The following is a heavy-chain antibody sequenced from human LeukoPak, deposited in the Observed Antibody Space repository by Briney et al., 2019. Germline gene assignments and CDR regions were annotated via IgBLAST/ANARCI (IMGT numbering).Heavy chain of an antibody. CDR1: GYSISSGNF. J-gene: IGHJ4*02. D-gene: IGHD3-22*01. CDR2: ISHSGSS. Sequence: SETLSLTCAVSGYSISSGNFWAWIRQPPGKGLEWIGSISHSGSSYSKPSLKSRVIISVDTSNNQFSLKLTSVTAADTATYYCARDGYYYDGSFEYWGQGIRVAVSS. CDR3: ARDGYYYDGSFEY. V-gene: IGHV4-38-2*02.